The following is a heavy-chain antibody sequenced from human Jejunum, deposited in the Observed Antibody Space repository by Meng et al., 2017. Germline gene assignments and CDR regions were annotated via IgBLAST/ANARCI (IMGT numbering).Heavy chain of an antibody. V-gene: IGHV3-23*01. Sequence: EVQLLESGGGLVQPGGSLRLSCAASGFTFSSYAMSWVRQVPGKGLEWVSTITGTDYSTYYADSVKGRFTISRDNSKNTLYLQMNSLRVEDTAVYHCAKPGRISYIVGGFDPWGQGTLVTVSS. D-gene: IGHD3-22*01. J-gene: IGHJ5*02. CDR3: AKPGRISYIVGGFDP. CDR1: GFTFSSYA. CDR2: ITGTDYST.